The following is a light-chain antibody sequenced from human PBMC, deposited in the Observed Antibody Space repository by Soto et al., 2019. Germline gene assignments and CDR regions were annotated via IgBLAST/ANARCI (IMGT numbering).Light chain of an antibody. CDR1: QSVLYSANNKNY. V-gene: IGKV4-1*01. CDR3: KQYFNVPFT. Sequence: DFVMTQSPDSLAVSLGERATINCKSSQSVLYSANNKNYLAWYQHKPGQSPKLLLYWASTRESGVPDRFSGSGSGTDFSLTISSLQAEDVAVYYCKQYFNVPFTFGPGTKVDIK. J-gene: IGKJ3*01. CDR2: WAS.